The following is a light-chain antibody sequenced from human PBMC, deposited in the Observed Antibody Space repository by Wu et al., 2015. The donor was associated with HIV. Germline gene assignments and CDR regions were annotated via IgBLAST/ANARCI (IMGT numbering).Light chain of an antibody. CDR1: QSVSSNY. CDR3: QQYASSPSS. Sequence: EIVLTQSPGTLSLSPGERATLSCRASQSVSSNYLAWYQQRPGQAPRLLIYGASSRATGIPDRFSGSGSGTDFTLTISRLEPEDFAVYYCQQYASSPSSFGQGTNLEI. J-gene: IGKJ2*04. CDR2: GAS. V-gene: IGKV3-20*01.